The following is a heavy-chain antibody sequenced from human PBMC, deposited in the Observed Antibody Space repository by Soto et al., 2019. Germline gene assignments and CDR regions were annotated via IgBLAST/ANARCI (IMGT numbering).Heavy chain of an antibody. J-gene: IGHJ4*02. Sequence: GASVKVSCKASGYTFIDYYMHWVRLAPGQGFEWMGRISPRSGGTNYAQKFQGRVTMTWDTSLNTAYMELSSLISEDTAVYYCARPPGYISDWYYFDLWGQGTLVTVSS. CDR1: GYTFIDYY. D-gene: IGHD3-9*01. CDR2: ISPRSGGT. CDR3: ARPPGYISDWYYFDL. V-gene: IGHV1-2*02.